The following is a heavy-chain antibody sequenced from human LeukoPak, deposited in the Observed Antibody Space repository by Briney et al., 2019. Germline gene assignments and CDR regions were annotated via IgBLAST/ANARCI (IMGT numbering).Heavy chain of an antibody. J-gene: IGHJ4*02. CDR2: FDPEDGET. D-gene: IGHD6-13*01. CDR3: ATWYSSSWSPFYY. V-gene: IGHV1-24*01. Sequence: ASVKVSCKVSGYTLTELSMHWVRQAPGKGLERMGGFDPEDGETIYAQKFQGRVTMTEDTPTDTAYMELSSLRSEDTAVYYCATWYSSSWSPFYYWGQGTLVTVSS. CDR1: GYTLTELS.